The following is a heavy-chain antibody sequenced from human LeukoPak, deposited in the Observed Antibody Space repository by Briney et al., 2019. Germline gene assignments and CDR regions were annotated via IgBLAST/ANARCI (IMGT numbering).Heavy chain of an antibody. Sequence: GRSLRLSCAASGFTFSSYGMHWVRQAPGKGLEWVAVIWYDGSNKYYADSVKGRFTISRDNSKNTLYLQMNSLRAEDTAVYYCARDYDSSGYYLNWGQGTLVTVSS. CDR1: GFTFSSYG. CDR3: ARDYDSSGYYLN. CDR2: IWYDGSNK. V-gene: IGHV3-33*01. D-gene: IGHD3-22*01. J-gene: IGHJ4*02.